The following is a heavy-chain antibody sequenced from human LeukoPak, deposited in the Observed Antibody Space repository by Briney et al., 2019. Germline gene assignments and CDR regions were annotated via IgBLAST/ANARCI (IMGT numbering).Heavy chain of an antibody. Sequence: GGSLRLSCSASGFIFSYYWMTWVRQAPGNGLEFVAYIRYDGSSKYYADSVKGRFTISRDNSKNTVYLQMNSLRAEDTAAYYCGKGIVVVPAVVDDWGQGTLVTVSS. D-gene: IGHD2-2*01. CDR3: GKGIVVVPAVVDD. J-gene: IGHJ4*02. CDR2: IRYDGSSK. CDR1: GFIFSYYW. V-gene: IGHV3-30*02.